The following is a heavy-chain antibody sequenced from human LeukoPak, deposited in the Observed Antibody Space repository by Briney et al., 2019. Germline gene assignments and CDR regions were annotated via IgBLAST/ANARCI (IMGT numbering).Heavy chain of an antibody. Sequence: PSETLSLTCTVSGGSISSSSYYWGWIRKPPGKGLEWIGSIYYSGSTYYNPSLKSRVTISVDTSKNQFSLKLSSVTAADTAVYYCARSHSVWTSFDYWGQGTLVTVSS. J-gene: IGHJ4*02. D-gene: IGHD3/OR15-3a*01. V-gene: IGHV4-39*07. CDR3: ARSHSVWTSFDY. CDR1: GGSISSSSYY. CDR2: IYYSGST.